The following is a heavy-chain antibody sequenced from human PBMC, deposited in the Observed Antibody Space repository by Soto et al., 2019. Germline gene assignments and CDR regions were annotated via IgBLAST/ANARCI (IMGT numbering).Heavy chain of an antibody. CDR1: VCSVTKYW. V-gene: IGHV5-51*01. J-gene: IGHJ6*03. Sequence: QPISYERCVCSVTKYWIALVLQMPGKGLEWMGIIYPGDSDTRYSPSFQGQVTISVDKSTITAYLQWSSLKASDTSMYYCATAEKSGYDVYYMDVWGKGTTVTVSS. CDR3: ATAEKSGYDVYYMDV. CDR2: IYPGDSDT. D-gene: IGHD5-12*01.